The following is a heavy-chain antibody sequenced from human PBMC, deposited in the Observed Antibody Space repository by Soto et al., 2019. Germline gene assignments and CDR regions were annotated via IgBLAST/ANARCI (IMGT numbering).Heavy chain of an antibody. Sequence: HXEFMRISIAASSFIFSGYYMTWIRQAPGKGLEWVSYISGSGSHIYYADSVKGRFTISRDNAKNSLYLQLNSLRVEDTAVYYCARARPDIVMLVGDTPGYYGMDVWGQGTTVTVSS. CDR3: ARARPDIVMLVGDTPGYYGMDV. J-gene: IGHJ6*02. CDR2: ISGSGSHI. D-gene: IGHD2-15*01. V-gene: IGHV3-11*01. CDR1: SFIFSGYY.